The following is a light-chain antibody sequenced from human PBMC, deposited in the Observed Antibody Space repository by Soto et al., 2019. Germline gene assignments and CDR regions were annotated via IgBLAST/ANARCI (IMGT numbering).Light chain of an antibody. CDR3: QHYTNLPLT. V-gene: IGKV3-15*01. CDR2: GAS. Sequence: EIVMTQSPATLSVSPGERATLSCRASQSVSNNLAWYQHKPGQAPRLLIFGASTRATGIPVRFSGSGSGTEFTLTLISLQSEDSAVYYCQHYTNLPLTFGGGTKVEIK. J-gene: IGKJ4*01. CDR1: QSVSNN.